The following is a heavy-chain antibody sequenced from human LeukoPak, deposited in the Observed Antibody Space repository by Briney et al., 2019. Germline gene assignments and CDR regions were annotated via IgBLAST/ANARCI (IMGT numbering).Heavy chain of an antibody. CDR3: ASTRGRFGGGH. CDR2: ISSSSSYI. D-gene: IGHD3-16*01. J-gene: IGHJ4*02. V-gene: IGHV3-21*01. CDR1: GFTFSSYS. Sequence: GGSLRLSCAASGFTFSSYSMNWVRQAPGKGLEWVSSISSSSSYIYYADSVKGRFTISRDNAKNSLYLQMNSLRAEDTAVYYCASTRGRFGGGHWGQGTLVTVSS.